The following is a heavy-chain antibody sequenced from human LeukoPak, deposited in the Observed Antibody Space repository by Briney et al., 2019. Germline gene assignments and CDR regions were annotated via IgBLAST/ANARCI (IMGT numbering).Heavy chain of an antibody. Sequence: GESLKISCKGSGYTFTSYWIAWVRQMPGKGLEWMGIVYPGDSDTRYSPSFQGQVTISADKSIRTAYLQWSTLKASDTAIYYCARGPPYSFGYLFDYWGQGTLVTVSS. CDR1: GYTFTSYW. CDR2: VYPGDSDT. V-gene: IGHV5-51*01. CDR3: ARGPPYSFGYLFDY. D-gene: IGHD3-22*01. J-gene: IGHJ4*02.